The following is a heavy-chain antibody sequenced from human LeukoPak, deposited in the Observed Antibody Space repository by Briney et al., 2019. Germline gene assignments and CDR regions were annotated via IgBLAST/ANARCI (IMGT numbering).Heavy chain of an antibody. Sequence: SGTLSLTCTVSGGSISSSNWWSWVRQPPGKGLEWIGEIYHSGSTNYNPSLKSRVTISVDTSKNQFSLKLSSVTAADTAVYYCARSHDYIWGSYRVWGQGTQVAVSS. V-gene: IGHV4-4*02. CDR3: ARSHDYIWGSYRV. CDR1: GGSISSSNW. D-gene: IGHD3-16*02. CDR2: IYHSGST. J-gene: IGHJ1*01.